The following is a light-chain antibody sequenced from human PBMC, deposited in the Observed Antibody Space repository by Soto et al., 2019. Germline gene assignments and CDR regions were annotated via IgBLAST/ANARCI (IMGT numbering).Light chain of an antibody. V-gene: IGLV1-40*01. CDR1: SSNIGAGYD. Sequence: QSVLTQPPSVSGAPGQRVTISCTGSSSNIGAGYDVHWYQQLPGTAPKLLIYCNSNRPSVVPDRFSGSKSGTSASLAITGLQAEDEADYYCQSYDSSLCGTVFGGGTKLTVL. CDR2: CNS. CDR3: QSYDSSLCGTV. J-gene: IGLJ3*02.